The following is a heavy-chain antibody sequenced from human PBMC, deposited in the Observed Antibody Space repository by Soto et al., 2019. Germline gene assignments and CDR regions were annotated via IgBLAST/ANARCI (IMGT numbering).Heavy chain of an antibody. CDR2: IIPIFGTA. J-gene: IGHJ6*02. CDR3: AKPLRFLDSYGMDV. CDR1: GGTFSSYA. Sequence: GASVKVSCKASGGTFSSYAISWVRQAPGQGLEWVGGIIPIFGTANYAQKFQGRVTITADESTSTAYMELSSLRSEDTAVYYCAKPLRFLDSYGMDVWGQGTTVTVSS. D-gene: IGHD3-3*01. V-gene: IGHV1-69*13.